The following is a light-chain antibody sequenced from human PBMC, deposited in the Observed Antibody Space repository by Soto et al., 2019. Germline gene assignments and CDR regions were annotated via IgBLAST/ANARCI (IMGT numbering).Light chain of an antibody. Sequence: EVVLTQSPATLSLSPGESATLSCRTSQSVYTYLGWYQQRPGQAPRLLIYDASNRATGIPDRFSGSGSGTGFSLTLRRLEPEDFAGYLRQQGSVWPPTFGQGTKLEIK. CDR2: DAS. CDR3: QQGSVWPPT. V-gene: IGKV3-11*01. J-gene: IGKJ2*01. CDR1: QSVYTY.